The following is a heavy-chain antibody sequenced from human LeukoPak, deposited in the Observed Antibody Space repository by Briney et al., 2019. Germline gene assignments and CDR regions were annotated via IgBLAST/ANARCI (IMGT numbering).Heavy chain of an antibody. CDR2: ISSSSSYI. CDR1: GVTFSSYA. D-gene: IGHD6-19*01. Sequence: GGSLRLSCAASGVTFSSYAMSWVRQAPGKGLEWVSSISSSSSYIYYADSVKGRFTISRDNAKNSLYLQMNSLRAEDTAVYYCARDRLRDSSGWYGYWGQGTLVTVSS. V-gene: IGHV3-21*01. J-gene: IGHJ4*02. CDR3: ARDRLRDSSGWYGY.